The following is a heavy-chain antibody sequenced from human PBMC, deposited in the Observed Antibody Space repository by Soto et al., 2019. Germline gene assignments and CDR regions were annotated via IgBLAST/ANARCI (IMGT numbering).Heavy chain of an antibody. Sequence: SETLSLTCAVSSGSISSSNWWSWVRQPPGKGLEWIGEIYHSGSTNYNPSLKSRVTISVDKSKNQFSLKLSSVTAADTAVYYCARGGDYSSGGVLFDYWGQGTLVTVSS. CDR2: IYHSGST. J-gene: IGHJ4*02. D-gene: IGHD4-17*01. V-gene: IGHV4-4*02. CDR3: ARGGDYSSGGVLFDY. CDR1: SGSISSSNW.